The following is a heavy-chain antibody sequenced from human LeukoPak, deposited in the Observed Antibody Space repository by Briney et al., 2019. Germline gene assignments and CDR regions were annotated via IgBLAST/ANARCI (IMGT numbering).Heavy chain of an antibody. D-gene: IGHD5-12*01. J-gene: IGHJ4*02. CDR3: ARDHRYAFDN. CDR1: GFTFTSYW. CDR2: INQDGSEK. Sequence: GGSLRLSCAASGFTFTSYWMGWVRQAPGKGLEWVANINQDGSEKYYVDSAKGRFTISRDNAKNSSYQQMNSLRAEDTAVYYCARDHRYAFDNWGQGTLVTVSS. V-gene: IGHV3-7*01.